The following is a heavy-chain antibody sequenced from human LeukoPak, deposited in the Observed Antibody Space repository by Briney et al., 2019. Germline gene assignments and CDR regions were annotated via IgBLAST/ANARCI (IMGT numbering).Heavy chain of an antibody. V-gene: IGHV1-2*02. CDR2: INPNSGGT. D-gene: IGHD6-13*01. Sequence: ASVKVSCKASGYTFTGYYMHWVRQAPGQGLEWMGWINPNSGGTNYAQKFQGRVTMTRDTSISTAYMELSRLRSNDTAVYYCARGSSSWYYFDYWGQGTLVTVSS. CDR1: GYTFTGYY. J-gene: IGHJ4*02. CDR3: ARGSSSWYYFDY.